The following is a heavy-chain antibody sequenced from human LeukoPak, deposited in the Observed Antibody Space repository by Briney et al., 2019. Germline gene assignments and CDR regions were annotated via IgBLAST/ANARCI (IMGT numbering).Heavy chain of an antibody. J-gene: IGHJ3*02. CDR3: ARVRLEAYYDILTGFAFDI. Sequence: GASVKVSCKASGYTFTGYYMHWVRQAPGQGLEWMGWINPNSGGTNYAQKFQGRVTMTRDTSISTAYMELSRLRSDDTAVYYCARVRLEAYYDILTGFAFDIWGQGTMVTVSS. D-gene: IGHD3-9*01. CDR2: INPNSGGT. CDR1: GYTFTGYY. V-gene: IGHV1-2*02.